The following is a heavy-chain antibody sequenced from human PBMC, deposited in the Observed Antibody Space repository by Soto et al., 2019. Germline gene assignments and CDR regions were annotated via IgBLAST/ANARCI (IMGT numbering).Heavy chain of an antibody. Sequence: QVQVVQSGPEVRNPGSSVKVSCKTSGFTFSNSAVQWVRQARGQRLEWIGWIGVGRGNTNYLQELQGRVTITRDTSTGTAYMELSSLTSEDTAVYYCAAEIYVGGDCCHFDYWGQGTLVTVSS. CDR1: GFTFSNSA. V-gene: IGHV1-58*01. CDR3: AAEIYVGGDCCHFDY. CDR2: IGVGRGNT. D-gene: IGHD2-21*01. J-gene: IGHJ4*02.